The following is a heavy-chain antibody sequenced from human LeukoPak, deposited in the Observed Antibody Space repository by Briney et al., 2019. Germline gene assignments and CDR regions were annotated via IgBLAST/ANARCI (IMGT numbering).Heavy chain of an antibody. Sequence: SSETLSLTCAVSGYSISSGYYWGWIRQPPGKGLEWIGSIYHSGSTYYNPSLKSRVTISVDTSKNQFSLKLSSVTAADTAVYYCATGWILGATLTYWGQGTLVTVSS. D-gene: IGHD1-26*01. CDR3: ATGWILGATLTY. CDR1: GYSISSGYY. CDR2: IYHSGST. J-gene: IGHJ4*02. V-gene: IGHV4-38-2*01.